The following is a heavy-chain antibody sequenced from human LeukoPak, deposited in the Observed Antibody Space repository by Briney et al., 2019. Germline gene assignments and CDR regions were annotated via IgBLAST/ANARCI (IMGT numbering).Heavy chain of an antibody. Sequence: GGSLTLSCPASGFSFSSYAMHWVRQAPAKGLEWVAFMSYDGTKEHYADSVKGRFPISRANSMNTLYLQTNSLGPEDTAVYYCAKDRYGSGNNYLDAWGQGTLVTVSS. CDR3: AKDRYGSGNNYLDA. D-gene: IGHD3-10*01. J-gene: IGHJ4*02. CDR2: MSYDGTKE. CDR1: GFSFSSYA. V-gene: IGHV3-30*18.